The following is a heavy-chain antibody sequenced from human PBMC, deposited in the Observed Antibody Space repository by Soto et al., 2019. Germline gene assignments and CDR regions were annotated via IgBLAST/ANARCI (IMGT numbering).Heavy chain of an antibody. J-gene: IGHJ3*02. CDR3: ARDKGTDAFDI. Sequence: GGSLRLSCAASGFTFSSYSMNWVRQAPGKGLEWVSSISSSSSYIYYADSVKGRFTISRDNAKNSLYLQMNSLRAEDTAVYYCARDKGTDAFDIWGQGTMVTVSS. V-gene: IGHV3-21*01. CDR1: GFTFSSYS. CDR2: ISSSSSYI.